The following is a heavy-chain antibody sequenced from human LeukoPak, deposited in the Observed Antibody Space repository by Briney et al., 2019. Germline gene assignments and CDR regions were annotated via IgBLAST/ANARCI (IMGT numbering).Heavy chain of an antibody. CDR2: INSAGRTT. V-gene: IGHV3-74*01. CDR3: AKDPGGWLQISYYFDY. CDR1: GLTFSSYW. D-gene: IGHD5-24*01. J-gene: IGHJ4*02. Sequence: GGSLRLSCAASGLTFSSYWMHWVRQAPGKGLVWVSRINSAGRTTTYADSVKGRFTISRDNSWNTLFLQMNSLRAEDTAVYYCAKDPGGWLQISYYFDYWGQGTLVTVSS.